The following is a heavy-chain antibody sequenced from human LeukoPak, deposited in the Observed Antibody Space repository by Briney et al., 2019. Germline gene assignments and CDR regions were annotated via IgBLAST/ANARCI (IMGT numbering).Heavy chain of an antibody. CDR1: GFTFSSYA. V-gene: IGHV3-30*04. CDR3: ARGGAPVSFNFFDY. D-gene: IGHD5-24*01. Sequence: GGSRRLSCAASGFTFSSYAMHWVRQAPGKGLEWVAVISYDGSNKYYADSVKGRFTISRDNSKNTLYLQMNSLRAEDTAVYYCARGGAPVSFNFFDYWGQGTLVTVSS. J-gene: IGHJ4*02. CDR2: ISYDGSNK.